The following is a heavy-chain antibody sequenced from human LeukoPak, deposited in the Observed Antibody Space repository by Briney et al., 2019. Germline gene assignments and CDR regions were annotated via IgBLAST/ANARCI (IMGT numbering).Heavy chain of an antibody. CDR1: GFTFSIYG. CDR2: ISYDGSNK. J-gene: IGHJ4*02. V-gene: IGHV3-30*18. Sequence: PGGSERLSCAASGFTFSIYGMHGVSQAPGKGLEWVAVISYDGSNKYYAVAVARRSPIYRDNSKNTVYMQMNSLRAEDTAAYSGAKDPGGYHLTNFDYWGQGTLGRVSS. D-gene: IGHD5-12*01. CDR3: AKDPGGYHLTNFDY.